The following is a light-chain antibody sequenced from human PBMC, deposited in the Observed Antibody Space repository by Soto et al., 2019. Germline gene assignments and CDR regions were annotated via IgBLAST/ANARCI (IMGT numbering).Light chain of an antibody. CDR3: QVWDSSSDHVV. CDR2: DDS. J-gene: IGLJ2*01. Sequence: SYELTQPPSVSVAPGQMARITCGGNNIGSKSLHWYQQKPGQAPVLVVYDDSDRPSGIPERFSGSNSGNTATLTISRVEAGDEADYYCQVWDSSSDHVVFGGGTKVTVL. CDR1: NIGSKS. V-gene: IGLV3-21*02.